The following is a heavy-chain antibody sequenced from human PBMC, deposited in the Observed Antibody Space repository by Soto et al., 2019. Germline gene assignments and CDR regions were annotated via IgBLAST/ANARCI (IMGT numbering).Heavy chain of an antibody. CDR3: ASHYDMWSGYLSPVDY. V-gene: IGHV3-11*01. J-gene: IGHJ4*02. CDR2: IDTRSTKI. D-gene: IGHD3-3*01. Sequence: QVQLVESGGDLVKRGGSLRLSCAASGYTFSAYYMSWIRQAPGKGLEWISYIDTRSTKIYYADSVKGRFTISRDNAKNSLYLEMNRLRDEDTAVYYCASHYDMWSGYLSPVDYWGQGTLVTVSS. CDR1: GYTFSAYY.